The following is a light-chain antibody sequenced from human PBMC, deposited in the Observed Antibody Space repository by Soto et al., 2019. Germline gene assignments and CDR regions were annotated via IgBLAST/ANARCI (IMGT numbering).Light chain of an antibody. J-gene: IGKJ2*01. CDR2: GAS. V-gene: IGKV3-20*01. CDR3: EQYGDSCPT. Sequence: EIVLTQSPGTLSLSPGERATLSCWASQSVNNNALAWYQQKPGQAPRLLIYGASSRVTGVPDRFSGSGSWTDFTLTVSRLEPEDCAVYYCEQYGDSCPTVGQGTNLGIK. CDR1: QSVNNNA.